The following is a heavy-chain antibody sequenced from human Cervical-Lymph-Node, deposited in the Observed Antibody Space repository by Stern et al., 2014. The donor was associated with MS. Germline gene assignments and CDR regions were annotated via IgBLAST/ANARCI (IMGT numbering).Heavy chain of an antibody. CDR2: IFPFVETP. V-gene: IGHV1-69*01. Sequence: VNLVVSGAEVTKPGSSGKVSCKASGGTFSKFPSSWVRQAPGQGLEWMGGIFPFVETPTYAQDFRGRVTITAGVSTSTVYMELSSLRSDDTAVYYCALSAETSDRCYSLGYDLWVKGTLVTVSS. J-gene: IGHJ5*02. D-gene: IGHD1-14*01. CDR1: GGTFSKFP. CDR3: ALSAETSDRCYSLGYDL.